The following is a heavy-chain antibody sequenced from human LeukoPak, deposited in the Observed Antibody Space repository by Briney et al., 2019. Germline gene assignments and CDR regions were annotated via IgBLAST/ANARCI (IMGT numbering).Heavy chain of an antibody. Sequence: RTGGSLRLSCAASGFTFSNYGMSWVRQAPGKGLEWVSGINWNGGSTGYADSVKGRFTISRDSAKNSLYLQMNSLRAEDTALYYCARAYSSSWLYYYYYYMDVWGKGTTVTVSS. V-gene: IGHV3-20*04. J-gene: IGHJ6*03. D-gene: IGHD6-13*01. CDR1: GFTFSNYG. CDR2: INWNGGST. CDR3: ARAYSSSWLYYYYYYMDV.